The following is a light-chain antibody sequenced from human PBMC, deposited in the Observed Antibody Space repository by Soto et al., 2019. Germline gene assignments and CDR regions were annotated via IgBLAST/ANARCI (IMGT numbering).Light chain of an antibody. V-gene: IGLV2-23*01. J-gene: IGLJ2*01. Sequence: QSVLTQPASVSGSPGQSITISCTGSSSDVGTYNLVSWYQQHPGKAPKLMIYEGSKRPSGISTRFSGSKSDNTASLTISGLQAEDEAHYYCCSFAGSSSLVFGGGTQLTVL. CDR1: SSDVGTYNL. CDR3: CSFAGSSSLV. CDR2: EGS.